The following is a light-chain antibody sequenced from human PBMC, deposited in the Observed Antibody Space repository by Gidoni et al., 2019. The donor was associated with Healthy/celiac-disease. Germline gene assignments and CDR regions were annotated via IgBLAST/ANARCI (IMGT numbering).Light chain of an antibody. CDR2: QDS. V-gene: IGLV3-1*01. J-gene: IGLJ2*01. CDR3: QAWDSSTEV. CDR1: KLGDKY. Sequence: SYELTQPPSVSVSTGQTASITCSGDKLGDKYACWYQQKSGQSPVLVIYQDSKRPSGIPERFSGSNSGNTATLTISGTQAMDEADYYCQAWDSSTEVFGGGTKLTVL.